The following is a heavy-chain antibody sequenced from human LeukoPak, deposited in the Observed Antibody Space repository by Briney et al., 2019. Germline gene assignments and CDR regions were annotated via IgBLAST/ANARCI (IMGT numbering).Heavy chain of an antibody. CDR3: ARLEGSSGSDAFDI. J-gene: IGHJ3*02. CDR1: GGSISSSSYY. CDR2: IYYSGST. Sequence: SETLSLTCTVSGGSISSSSYYWGWIRQPPGKGLEWIGSIYYSGSTYYNSSLKSRVTISVDTSKNQFSLKLSSVTAADTAVYYCARLEGSSGSDAFDIWGQGTMVTVSS. V-gene: IGHV4-39*01. D-gene: IGHD3-22*01.